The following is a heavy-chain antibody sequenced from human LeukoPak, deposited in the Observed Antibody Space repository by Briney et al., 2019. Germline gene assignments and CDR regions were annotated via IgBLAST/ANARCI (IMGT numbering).Heavy chain of an antibody. CDR3: AKGGLHDSPYNWFDP. Sequence: GGSLRLSCAASGFTFSSYAMSWVRQAPGKGLEWVSAISGSGGSTYYADSVKGRFTISRDNSKNTLYLQMNSLRADDTAVYYCAKGGLHDSPYNWFDPWGQGTLVTVSS. CDR2: ISGSGGST. J-gene: IGHJ5*02. D-gene: IGHD3-22*01. V-gene: IGHV3-23*01. CDR1: GFTFSSYA.